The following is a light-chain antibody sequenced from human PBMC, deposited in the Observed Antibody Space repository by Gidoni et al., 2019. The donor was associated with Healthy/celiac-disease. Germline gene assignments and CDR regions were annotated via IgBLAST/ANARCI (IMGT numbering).Light chain of an antibody. CDR1: SSNIGAGYD. CDR3: QSYDSSLSGSRV. Sequence: QSVLTQPPSVSGAPGQRVTIPCTGSSSNIGAGYDVHWYQQLPGTAPKLLIYGNSNRPSGFPDRFSGSKSGTSASLAITGLQAEDEADYYCQSYDSSLSGSRVFGGGTKLTVL. J-gene: IGLJ3*02. CDR2: GNS. V-gene: IGLV1-40*01.